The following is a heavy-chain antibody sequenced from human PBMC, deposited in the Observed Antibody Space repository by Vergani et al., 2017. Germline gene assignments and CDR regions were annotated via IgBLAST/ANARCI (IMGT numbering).Heavy chain of an antibody. Sequence: EVQLVESGGGLIQPGGSLRLSCAASGFTVSGNYMSWVRQAPGKGLEWVANIKQDGSEKYYVDSVKGRFTISRDNAKNSLYLQMNSLRAEDTAVYYCARDSAMGFDPWGQGTLVTVSS. CDR2: IKQDGSEK. CDR3: ARDSAMGFDP. D-gene: IGHD2-2*01. CDR1: GFTVSGNY. V-gene: IGHV3-7*01. J-gene: IGHJ5*02.